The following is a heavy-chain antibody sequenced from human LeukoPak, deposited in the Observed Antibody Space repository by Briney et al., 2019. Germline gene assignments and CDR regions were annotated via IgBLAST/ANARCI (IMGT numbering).Heavy chain of an antibody. V-gene: IGHV3-66*01. CDR1: GFTVNSNY. CDR2: IYPGGST. D-gene: IGHD6-19*01. J-gene: IGHJ4*02. Sequence: GGSLRLSCAASGFTVNSNYMSWVRQAPGKGLEWVSVIYPGGSTHCADSVKGRFAISRDIPKDTVYLQMNSLRADDTAVYHCARSENSARASDYWGQGTLVTVSS. CDR3: ARSENSARASDY.